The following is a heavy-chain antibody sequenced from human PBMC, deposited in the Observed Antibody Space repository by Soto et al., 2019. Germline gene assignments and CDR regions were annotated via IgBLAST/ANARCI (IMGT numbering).Heavy chain of an antibody. D-gene: IGHD3-22*01. J-gene: IGHJ6*02. CDR3: AKYSSGLMVV. CDR1: GYRFTNYW. CDR2: IDPSDSYT. Sequence: GESLKISCKGSGYRFTNYWITWVRQMPGKGLEWMGKIDPSDSYTNYSPSFQGHVTITVDKSINTAYLQWSSLTASDSAIYYRAKYSSGLMVVLDPGTTVTVSS. V-gene: IGHV5-10-1*01.